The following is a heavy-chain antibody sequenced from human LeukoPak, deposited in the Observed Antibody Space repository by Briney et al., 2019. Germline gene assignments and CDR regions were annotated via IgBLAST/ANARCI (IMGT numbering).Heavy chain of an antibody. D-gene: IGHD3-10*01. CDR2: ISYDGSNK. CDR1: GFTFSSYG. CDR3: AKDHGSGSYCFDY. V-gene: IGHV3-30*18. Sequence: GRSLRLSCAASGFTFSSYGMHWVRQAPGKGLEWVAVISYDGSNKYYADSVKGRFTISRDNPKNTLYLQMNSLRAEDTAVYYCAKDHGSGSYCFDYWGQGTLVTVSS. J-gene: IGHJ4*02.